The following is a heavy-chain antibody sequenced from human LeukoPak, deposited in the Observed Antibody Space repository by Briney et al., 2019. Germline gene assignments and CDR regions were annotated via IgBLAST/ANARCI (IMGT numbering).Heavy chain of an antibody. J-gene: IGHJ4*02. D-gene: IGHD2-21*02. Sequence: ASVKVSCKASGYTFTSYGISWVRQAPGQGLEWMGWISAYNGNTNYARKLQGRVTMTTDTSTSTAYMKLRSLRSDDAAVYYCAREGGMYCGGDCYSDYWGQGTLVTVSS. V-gene: IGHV1-18*01. CDR2: ISAYNGNT. CDR3: AREGGMYCGGDCYSDY. CDR1: GYTFTSYG.